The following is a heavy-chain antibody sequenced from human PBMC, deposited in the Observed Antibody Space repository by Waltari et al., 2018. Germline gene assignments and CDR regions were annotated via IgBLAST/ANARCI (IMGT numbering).Heavy chain of an antibody. D-gene: IGHD1-7*01. Sequence: EVQLVESGGGLVQPGGSLRLPCAASGFTFSSYEMNWVRQAPGKGLEWVSYISSSGSTIYYADSVKGRFTISRDNAKNSLYLQMNSLRAEDTAVYYCARELELVWAFDIWGQGTMVTVSS. CDR1: GFTFSSYE. V-gene: IGHV3-48*03. J-gene: IGHJ3*02. CDR2: ISSSGSTI. CDR3: ARELELVWAFDI.